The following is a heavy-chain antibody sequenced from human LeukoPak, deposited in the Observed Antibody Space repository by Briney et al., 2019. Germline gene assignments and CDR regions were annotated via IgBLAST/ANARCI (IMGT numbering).Heavy chain of an antibody. CDR1: GYTFTDYF. D-gene: IGHD5-18*01. CDR3: ATKGGYNYGLAY. J-gene: IGHJ4*02. V-gene: IGHV1-2*02. CDR2: INPKSGDT. Sequence: GASVKVSCKASGYTFTDYFIHWVRQAPGQGLEWMGWINPKSGDTKYAQKFQGRVTMTGDTSIRTANMELNRMRSNDTAVYYCATKGGYNYGLAYWGRGTLVTVSS.